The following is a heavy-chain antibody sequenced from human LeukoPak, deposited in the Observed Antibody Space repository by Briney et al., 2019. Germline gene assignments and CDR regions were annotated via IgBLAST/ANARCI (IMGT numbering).Heavy chain of an antibody. CDR1: GFTLSSYG. D-gene: IGHD6-13*01. J-gene: IGHJ4*02. V-gene: IGHV3-30*18. CDR2: ISYDGNTK. CDR3: AKDGNVAAAGDFDY. Sequence: PGGSLRLSCAASGFTLSSYGMDWVRQAPGKGLEWVTIISYDGNTKYYADSVKGRFTISRDNSKNTLYLQMNSLRAEDTAVYYCAKDGNVAAAGDFDYWGQGTLVTVSS.